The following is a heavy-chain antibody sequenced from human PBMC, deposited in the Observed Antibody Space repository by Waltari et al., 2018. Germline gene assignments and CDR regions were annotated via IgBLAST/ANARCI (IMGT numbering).Heavy chain of an antibody. Sequence: QVQLQQWGAGLLKPSETLSLTCAVYGGSFSGYYWSWIRQPPGKGLEWIGEINHSGSNNYHPSLKGRGTISVGTAKDQFSLELSSWTAADKAGYFLARGGIVVVPAARGGYLDYWGQGTLVTVSP. V-gene: IGHV4-34*01. CDR1: GGSFSGYY. CDR2: INHSGSN. D-gene: IGHD2-2*01. J-gene: IGHJ4*02. CDR3: ARGGIVVVPAARGGYLDY.